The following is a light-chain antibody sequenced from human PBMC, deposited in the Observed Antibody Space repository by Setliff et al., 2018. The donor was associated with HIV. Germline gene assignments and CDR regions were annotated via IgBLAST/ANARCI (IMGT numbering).Light chain of an antibody. CDR1: SSDIGNYNF. V-gene: IGLV2-8*01. J-gene: IGLJ1*01. CDR2: DVS. Sequence: QSVLTQPPSASGSPGQSVTISCTGTSSDIGNYNFVSWYQQHPGKAPKLMIFDVSKRPSGVPDRFSGSKSGNTASLTVSGLQADDEADYYCSSYAGSDIYVFGTGTKVTV. CDR3: SSYAGSDIYV.